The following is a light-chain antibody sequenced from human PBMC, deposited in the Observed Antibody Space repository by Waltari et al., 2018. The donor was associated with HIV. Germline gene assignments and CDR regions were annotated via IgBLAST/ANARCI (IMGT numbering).Light chain of an antibody. CDR2: DNS. Sequence: QSVLTQPPSVSAAPGPKVTISCSGSNPNIGSNYVSWYQQFPGTGPKLLIFDNSRRPSGIPDRFSGSKSGTSATLGITGLQTGDEADYYCGTWDYSLTAWVFGGGTKLTVL. V-gene: IGLV1-51*01. CDR1: NPNIGSNY. J-gene: IGLJ3*02. CDR3: GTWDYSLTAWV.